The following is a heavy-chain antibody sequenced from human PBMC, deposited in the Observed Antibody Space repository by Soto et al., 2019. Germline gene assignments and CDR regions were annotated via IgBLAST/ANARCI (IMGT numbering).Heavy chain of an antibody. V-gene: IGHV1-2*04. D-gene: IGHD2-2*01. CDR1: GYTFTGYY. J-gene: IGHJ6*02. CDR3: AIDLCISTNCYHGEYYYVMAV. Sequence: ASVKVTCKASGYTFTGYYMHWVGQAPGQGLEWRGWINPNSGVKNYAQKFQGWVTMTRDTSISTAYMESSRLRSDATAVYYCAIDLCISTNCYHGEYYYVMAVWGQGPTFTAP. CDR2: INPNSGVK.